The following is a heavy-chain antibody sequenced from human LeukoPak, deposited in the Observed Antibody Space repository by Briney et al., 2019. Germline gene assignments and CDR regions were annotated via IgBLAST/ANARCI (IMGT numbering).Heavy chain of an antibody. Sequence: GGSLRLSCTTSGFNFGDYAMSWVRQAPGKGLEWVGFIRSKLHGGTTEYAASVKGRFTISRDDSKSIAYLQMNSLRAEDTAVYYCAKDDCSSTSCYPGEGEGAFDIWGQGTMVTVSS. CDR1: GFNFGDYA. CDR3: AKDDCSSTSCYPGEGEGAFDI. V-gene: IGHV3-49*04. CDR2: IRSKLHGGTT. J-gene: IGHJ3*02. D-gene: IGHD2-2*01.